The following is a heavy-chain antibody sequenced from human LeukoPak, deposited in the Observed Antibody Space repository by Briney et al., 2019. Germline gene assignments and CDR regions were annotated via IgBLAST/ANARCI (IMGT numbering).Heavy chain of an antibody. J-gene: IGHJ4*02. CDR2: IDANNGDT. CDR1: GYTFSCNY. CDR3: ARDPPSVTLYFFDY. V-gene: IGHV1-2*02. Sequence: GASVTVSCKASGYTFSCNYIHWLRQAPGQGLEWMGWIDANNGDTKSAQKFQGRVTMSRDTSISTAYMDLSSLSPDDAAVYYCARDPPSVTLYFFDYWGQGTLVTVSS. D-gene: IGHD4-11*01.